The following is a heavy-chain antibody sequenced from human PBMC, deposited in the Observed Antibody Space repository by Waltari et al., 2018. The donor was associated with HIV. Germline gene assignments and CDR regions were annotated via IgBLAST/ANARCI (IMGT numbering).Heavy chain of an antibody. D-gene: IGHD3-10*01. CDR2: IWYDGSNK. V-gene: IGHV3-33*01. CDR3: ARVSSGSYGPPDY. J-gene: IGHJ4*02. Sequence: QVQLVESGGGVVQPGRSLRLSCAASGFIFSSYGMHWVRQAPGKGLEWVAVIWYDGSNKYYADSVKGRFTISRDKSKNTLYLQMNSLRAEDTAVYYCARVSSGSYGPPDYWGQGTLVTVPS. CDR1: GFIFSSYG.